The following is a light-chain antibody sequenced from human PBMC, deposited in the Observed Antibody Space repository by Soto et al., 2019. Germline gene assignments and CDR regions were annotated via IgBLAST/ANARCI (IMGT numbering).Light chain of an antibody. CDR3: SSYTTRNTEV. V-gene: IGLV2-14*03. CDR1: SSVVGAFNY. J-gene: IGLJ1*01. Sequence: QSVLTQPASVSGSPGQSISISCIGTSSVVGAFNYVSWYQHHPGKAPQLIIYDVTSRPSGVSNRFSASKSGNTASLTISGLQAEDGADYYCSSYTTRNTEVFGTGTKVTVL. CDR2: DVT.